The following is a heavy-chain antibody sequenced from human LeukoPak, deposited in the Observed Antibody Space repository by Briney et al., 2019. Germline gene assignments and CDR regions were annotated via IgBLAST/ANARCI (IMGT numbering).Heavy chain of an antibody. CDR1: GFTFSSYA. V-gene: IGHV3-64*01. CDR2: ISSNGGST. D-gene: IGHD4-17*01. Sequence: PGGSLRLSCAASGFTFSSYAMHWVRQAPGKGLEYVSAISSNGGSTYYANSVKGRFTISRDNSKNTLYLQMGSLRAEDVAVYYCARRGVTTSTPFDYWGKGTLVTVSS. J-gene: IGHJ4*02. CDR3: ARRGVTTSTPFDY.